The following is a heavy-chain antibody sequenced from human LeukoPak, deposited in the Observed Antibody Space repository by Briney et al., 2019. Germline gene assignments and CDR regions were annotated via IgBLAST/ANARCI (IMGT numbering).Heavy chain of an antibody. Sequence: GGSLRLSCAASGFTFSSYGMHWVRQAPGKGLEGVAFIWHDESNKYYADSVKGRFTISRDNSKNTLFLQMNSLTVEDTAMYYCAKLWSEYTSLNWLDPWGQGTLVTVSS. D-gene: IGHD2-2*01. CDR1: GFTFSSYG. V-gene: IGHV3-30*02. CDR2: IWHDESNK. CDR3: AKLWSEYTSLNWLDP. J-gene: IGHJ5*02.